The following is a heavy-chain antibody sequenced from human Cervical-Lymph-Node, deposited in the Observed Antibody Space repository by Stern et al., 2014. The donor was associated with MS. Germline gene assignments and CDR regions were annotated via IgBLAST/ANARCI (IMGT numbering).Heavy chain of an antibody. CDR1: GFIFSDYS. Sequence: EEQLVESGGGLVQPGESLRLSCAASGFIFSDYSMNWVRQAPGKGLEWVSSMSARGSYIYYADSVQGRFTISRDNAKNSLFLQMNSLRAEDTALYYCTGPSTAAVGLYGLDVWGQGTTVIVSS. CDR3: TGPSTAAVGLYGLDV. V-gene: IGHV3-21*06. D-gene: IGHD3/OR15-3a*01. J-gene: IGHJ6*02. CDR2: MSARGSYI.